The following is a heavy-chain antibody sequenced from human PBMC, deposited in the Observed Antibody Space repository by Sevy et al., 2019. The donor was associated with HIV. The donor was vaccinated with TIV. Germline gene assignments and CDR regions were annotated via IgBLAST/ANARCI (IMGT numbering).Heavy chain of an antibody. CDR1: GFTFSNHV. J-gene: IGHJ4*02. D-gene: IGHD3-22*01. CDR3: VRRSSYSDSGGYYSFDY. Sequence: GGSLRLSCAASGFTFSNHVMNWVRQAPGKGLEWVSAGSGSGSNTYYADSVQGRFTISRDNSKNTLYLQMNNLRAEDTAVYYCVRRSSYSDSGGYYSFDYWGQGTLVTVSS. CDR2: GSGSGSNT. V-gene: IGHV3-23*01.